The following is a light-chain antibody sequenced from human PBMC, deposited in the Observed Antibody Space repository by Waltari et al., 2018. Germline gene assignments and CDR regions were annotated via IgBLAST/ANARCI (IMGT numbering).Light chain of an antibody. V-gene: IGLV2-8*01. CDR2: EVN. CDR1: SSDVGGYNY. J-gene: IGLJ1*01. CDR3: SSYAGSNNLV. Sequence: QSALTQPPSASGSRGQSVTISCTGTSSDVGGYNYVSWYQHHPGEAPKLMIFEVNKRPSRLPDRFSGSNAGHTASLTVSGLQAEDDADYYCSSYAGSNNLVFGTGTKVTVL.